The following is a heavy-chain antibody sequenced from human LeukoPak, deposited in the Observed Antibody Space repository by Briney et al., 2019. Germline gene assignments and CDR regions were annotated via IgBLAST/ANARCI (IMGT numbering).Heavy chain of an antibody. CDR3: AREMLVIPAAVDY. CDR2: ISLSGRFI. J-gene: IGHJ4*02. V-gene: IGHV3-21*01. CDR1: GFNFSAFS. Sequence: GGSLRLSCGASGFNFSAFSMSWVRQAPGQGLEWVASISLSGRFIYYADSLKGRFTISRDNAKNSVHLQVNSLRAEDTAVYYCAREMLVIPAAVDYWGQGTLVTVSS. D-gene: IGHD2-2*01.